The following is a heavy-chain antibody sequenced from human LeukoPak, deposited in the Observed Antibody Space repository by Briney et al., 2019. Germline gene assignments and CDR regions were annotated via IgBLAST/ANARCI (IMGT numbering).Heavy chain of an antibody. CDR2: IYYSGST. J-gene: IGHJ4*02. CDR1: GGSISTSSYY. D-gene: IGHD3-16*02. CDR3: ARLGRDYVWGSYRF. V-gene: IGHV4-39*07. Sequence: SETLSLTCAVSGGSISTSSYYWGWIRQPPGKALEWIGSIYYSGSTYYNPSLKSRVTISVDTSKNQFSLKLSSVTAADTAVYYCARLGRDYVWGSYRFWGQGTLVTVSS.